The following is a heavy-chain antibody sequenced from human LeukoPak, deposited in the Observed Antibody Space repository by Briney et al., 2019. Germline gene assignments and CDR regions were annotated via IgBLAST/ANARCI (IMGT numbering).Heavy chain of an antibody. V-gene: IGHV4-34*01. J-gene: IGHJ6*02. D-gene: IGHD2-15*01. Sequence: SKTLSLTCAVYGGSFSGYYWSWIRQPPGKGLEWIGEINHSGSTDYNPSLKSRVTISVDTSKNQFSLKLSSVTAADTAVYYCARPGYCSGGSCYPRVYGMDVWGQGTTVTVSS. CDR1: GGSFSGYY. CDR2: INHSGST. CDR3: ARPGYCSGGSCYPRVYGMDV.